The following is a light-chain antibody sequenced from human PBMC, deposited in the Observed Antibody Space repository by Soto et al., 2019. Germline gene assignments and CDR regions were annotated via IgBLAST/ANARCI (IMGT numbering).Light chain of an antibody. CDR1: NLGSKS. V-gene: IGLV3-21*04. J-gene: IGLJ2*01. CDR3: QVWDSSTDLVV. CDR2: SDT. Sequence: SYELTQPPSVSVAPGKTARITCGGNNLGSKSVHWYQQKPGQAPVLVIYSDTDRPSGIPVRLSGSNSGNTATLTISRVEAGDEADYYCQVWDSSTDLVVFAGGTKLTVL.